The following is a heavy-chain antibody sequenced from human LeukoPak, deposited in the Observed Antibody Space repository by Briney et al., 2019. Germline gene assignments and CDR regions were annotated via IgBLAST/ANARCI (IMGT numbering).Heavy chain of an antibody. CDR2: IYYSGST. V-gene: IGHV4-39*07. J-gene: IGHJ6*03. CDR1: GGSISSSSYY. Sequence: SETLSLTCTVSGGSISSSSYYWGWIRQPPGKGLEWIGSIYYSGSTYYNPSLKSRVTISVDTSKNQFSLKLSSVTAADTAVYYCARAASYDFWSGYYYYYYYMDVWGKGTTVTVSS. CDR3: ARAASYDFWSGYYYYYYYMDV. D-gene: IGHD3-3*01.